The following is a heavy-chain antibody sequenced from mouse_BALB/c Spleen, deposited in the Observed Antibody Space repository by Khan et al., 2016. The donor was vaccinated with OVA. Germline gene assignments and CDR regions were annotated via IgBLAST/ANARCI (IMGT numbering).Heavy chain of an antibody. Sequence: AQLQQSGPGLVAPSQSLSITCTVSGFSLTSYGVNWVRQPPGKGLEWLGVIWGDGSTNYHSALISRLSISMDNSKSQDFFILNSLQTDDTTTYDCARFTTATRNDYAMDFWGQGTSVTVSS. J-gene: IGHJ4*01. CDR2: IWGDGST. CDR1: GFSLTSYG. D-gene: IGHD1-2*01. CDR3: ARFTTATRNDYAMDF. V-gene: IGHV2-3*01.